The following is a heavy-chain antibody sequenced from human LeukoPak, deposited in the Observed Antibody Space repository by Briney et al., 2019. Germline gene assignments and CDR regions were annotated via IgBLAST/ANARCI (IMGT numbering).Heavy chain of an antibody. D-gene: IGHD6-19*01. J-gene: IGHJ6*04. CDR2: IYSGGST. CDR1: GFTVRSNY. CDR3: ARAGRIAVAGYYYYGMDV. V-gene: IGHV3-53*01. Sequence: PGGSLRLSCAASGFTVRSNYMSWVRHAPGKGLEWVSVIYSGGSTYYADSAKGRFTISRDNSKNTLYLQMNSLRAEDTAVYYCARAGRIAVAGYYYYGMDVWGKGTTVTVSS.